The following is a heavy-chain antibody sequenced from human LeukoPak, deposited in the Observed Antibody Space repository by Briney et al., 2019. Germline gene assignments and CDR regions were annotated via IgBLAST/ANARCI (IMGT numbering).Heavy chain of an antibody. CDR2: VYHTGST. CDR3: ASHYYASSGSLFDS. D-gene: IGHD3-22*01. CDR1: GYSIGSGYY. V-gene: IGHV4-38-2*01. Sequence: SETLSLTCAVSGYSIGSGYYWVWIRQPPGKGLEWIGSVYHTGSTYYHPSLKSRVTISLDTSKNQFSLRLTSVTAADTALYYCASHYYASSGSLFDSWGRGSLVTVCS. J-gene: IGHJ4*02.